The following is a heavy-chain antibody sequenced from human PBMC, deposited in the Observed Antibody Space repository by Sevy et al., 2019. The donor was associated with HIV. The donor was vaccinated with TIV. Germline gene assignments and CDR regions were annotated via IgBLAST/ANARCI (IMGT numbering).Heavy chain of an antibody. CDR3: ARGPINWFDP. Sequence: GGSLRLSCEASGFTFSSYEMNWVRQAPGKGLEWVSVIYSGGSTYYADSVKGRFTISRDNSKNTLYLQMNSLRAEDTAVYYCARGPINWFDPWGQGTLVTVSS. D-gene: IGHD2-2*02. CDR2: IYSGGST. CDR1: GFTFSSYE. V-gene: IGHV3-53*01. J-gene: IGHJ5*02.